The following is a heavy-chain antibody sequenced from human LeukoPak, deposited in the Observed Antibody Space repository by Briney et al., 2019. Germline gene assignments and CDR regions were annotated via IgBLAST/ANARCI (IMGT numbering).Heavy chain of an antibody. D-gene: IGHD5-12*01. CDR1: GFTFSSYA. CDR3: AKDRGYSGYDPLDY. CDR2: ISGGGGST. J-gene: IGHJ4*02. Sequence: PGGSLRLSCAASGFTFSSYAMSWVRQAPGKGLEWDSAISGGGGSTYYADSVKGRFTISRDNSKNTLYLQMNSLRAADTAVYYCAKDRGYSGYDPLDYWGQGTLVTVSS. V-gene: IGHV3-23*01.